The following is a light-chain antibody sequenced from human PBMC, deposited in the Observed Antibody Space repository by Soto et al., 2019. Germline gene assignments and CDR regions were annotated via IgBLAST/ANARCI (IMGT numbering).Light chain of an antibody. CDR1: SSGVGGYNY. CDR3: CSYTTSNTRQIV. V-gene: IGLV2-14*01. J-gene: IGLJ1*01. CDR2: DVT. Sequence: QSALTQPASVSGSPGQSITISCTGTSSGVGGYNYVSWYQQQPGKAPKFMIYDVTTRPSGVSHRFSGSKSGNTSSLTISGLQAEDEADYYCCSYTTSNTRQIVFGTGTKLTVL.